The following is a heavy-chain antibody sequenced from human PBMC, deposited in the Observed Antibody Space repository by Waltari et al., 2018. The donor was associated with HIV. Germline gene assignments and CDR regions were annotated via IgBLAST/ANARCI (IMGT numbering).Heavy chain of an antibody. J-gene: IGHJ6*02. D-gene: IGHD2-15*01. V-gene: IGHV4-61*02. CDR1: GGSISSGTYY. CDR3: AREGCSGGSCYRYYYYYYGLDV. CDR2: IDTTSTT. Sequence: QVQLQESGPGLVKPSQTLSLTCTVSGGSISSGTYYWTWIRQPAGKGLEWIGRIDTTSTTNYSPALRSRVTISVDTSNNQFSLKLTSVTVADTALYYCAREGCSGGSCYRYYYYYYGLDVWGQGTTVTVSS.